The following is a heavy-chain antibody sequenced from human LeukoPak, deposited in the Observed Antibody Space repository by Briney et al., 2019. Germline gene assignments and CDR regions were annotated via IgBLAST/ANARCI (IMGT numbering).Heavy chain of an antibody. CDR1: GGSISSSNW. CDR2: IYHSGST. V-gene: IGHV4-4*02. D-gene: IGHD1-7*01. J-gene: IGHJ5*02. Sequence: SGTLSLTCAVSGGSISSSNWWSWVRQPPGKGLEWIGEIYHSGSTNYNPSLKSRVTISVDTSKNQFSLKLSSVTAADTAVYYCARDLRETGTTSWFDPWGQGTLVTVSS. CDR3: ARDLRETGTTSWFDP.